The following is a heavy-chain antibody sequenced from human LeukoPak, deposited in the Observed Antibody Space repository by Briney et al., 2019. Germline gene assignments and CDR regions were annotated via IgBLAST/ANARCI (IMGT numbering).Heavy chain of an antibody. Sequence: GRSLRLSCAASGFTFSSYAMHWVRQAPGKGLEWVAVISYDGSNKYYADSVKGRFTISRDNSKNTLYLQMNSLRAEDTAVYYCARGGTVTTTLPFDYWGQGTLVTVSS. J-gene: IGHJ4*02. CDR1: GFTFSSYA. CDR2: ISYDGSNK. CDR3: ARGGTVTTTLPFDY. V-gene: IGHV3-30-3*01. D-gene: IGHD4-11*01.